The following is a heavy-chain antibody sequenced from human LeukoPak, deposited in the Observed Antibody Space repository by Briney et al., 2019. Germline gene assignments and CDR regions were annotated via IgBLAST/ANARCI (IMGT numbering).Heavy chain of an antibody. CDR2: ISSNGGST. J-gene: IGHJ4*02. Sequence: GGSLRLSCSASGFTLSSYAMHWVRQAPGKGLEYVSAISSNGGSTYYADSVKGRFTISRDNSKNTLYLQMSSLRAEDAALFYCAKDRDTSGWRYFDYWGQGTLVTVSS. D-gene: IGHD6-19*01. CDR3: AKDRDTSGWRYFDY. V-gene: IGHV3-64D*09. CDR1: GFTLSSYA.